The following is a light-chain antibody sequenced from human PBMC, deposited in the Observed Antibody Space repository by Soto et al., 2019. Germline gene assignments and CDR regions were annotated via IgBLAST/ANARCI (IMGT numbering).Light chain of an antibody. V-gene: IGKV3-15*01. CDR3: RQRKSWPRT. J-gene: IGKJ1*01. CDR1: QSVSGY. CDR2: DAS. Sequence: EIVMTQSPATLSVSPGERATISCRASQSVSGYLAWYQQKPGQAPRLLIYDASTRATGIPVRYSGSGSGTEFTLTNSDVQPEDFALYFCRQRKSWPRTFGQGTKVDI.